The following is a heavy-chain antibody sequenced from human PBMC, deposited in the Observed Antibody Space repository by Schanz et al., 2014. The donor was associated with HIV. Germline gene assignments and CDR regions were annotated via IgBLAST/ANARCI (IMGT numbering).Heavy chain of an antibody. CDR2: IIHNGVI. J-gene: IGHJ5*02. Sequence: QVQLQQWGAGLLKPSETLSLTCAVYNGSFSEYHWTWIRQSSGKGLEWIGEIIHNGVINYNPSLKTRLPIAVDTAMNQFSLRLTSVTAADTAVYFCARGHTRRRVIQESLINFNWFDPWGHGILVTVSS. D-gene: IGHD2-21*01. CDR3: ARGHTRRRVIQESLINFNWFDP. CDR1: NGSFSEYH. V-gene: IGHV4-34*02.